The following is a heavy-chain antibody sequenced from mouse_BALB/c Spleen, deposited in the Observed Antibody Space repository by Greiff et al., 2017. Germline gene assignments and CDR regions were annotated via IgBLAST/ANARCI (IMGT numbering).Heavy chain of an antibody. CDR2: ISSGGST. CDR3: ATIYYGYYFDY. D-gene: IGHD1-2*01. CDR1: GFTFSSYA. Sequence: EVKLMESGGGLVKPGGSLKLSCAASGFTFSSYAMSWVRQTPEKRLEWVASISSGGSTYYPDSVKGRFTISRDNARNILYLQMSSLRSEDTAMYYCATIYYGYYFDYWGQGTTLTVSS. J-gene: IGHJ2*01. V-gene: IGHV5-6-5*01.